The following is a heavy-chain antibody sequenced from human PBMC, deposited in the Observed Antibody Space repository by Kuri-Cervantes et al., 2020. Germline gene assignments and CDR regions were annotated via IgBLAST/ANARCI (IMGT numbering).Heavy chain of an antibody. Sequence: GGSLRLSCAASGFTFSSYGMHWVRQAPGKGLEWVAVISYDGSNKYYADSVKGRFTISRDNSKNTLYLQMNSLRAEDTAVYYCARDRVVPAADAFISRGRGGMDVWGQGTTVTVSS. V-gene: IGHV3-30*03. CDR1: GFTFSSYG. J-gene: IGHJ6*02. D-gene: IGHD2-2*01. CDR3: ARDRVVPAADAFISRGRGGMDV. CDR2: ISYDGSNK.